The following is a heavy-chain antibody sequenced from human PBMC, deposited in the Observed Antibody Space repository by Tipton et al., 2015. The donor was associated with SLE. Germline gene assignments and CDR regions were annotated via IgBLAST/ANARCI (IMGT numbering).Heavy chain of an antibody. CDR3: ATGDDYGDYWYFDY. D-gene: IGHD4-17*01. CDR1: GYTFTTYG. CDR2: IIPIFGTA. Sequence: QSGPEVKKPGASVRVSCKASGYTFTTYGISWVRQAPGQGLEWMGGIIPIFGTANYAQKFQGRVTITTDESTSTAYMELSSLRSEDTAVYYCATGDDYGDYWYFDYWGQGTLVTVSS. V-gene: IGHV1-69*05. J-gene: IGHJ4*02.